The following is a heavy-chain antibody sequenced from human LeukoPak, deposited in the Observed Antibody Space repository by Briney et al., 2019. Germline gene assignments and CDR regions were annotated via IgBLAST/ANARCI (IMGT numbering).Heavy chain of an antibody. Sequence: GGSLRLSCVTSGFTFRSYAMNWVRQAPGKGLEWVAVISHDGSNTDYTDSVKGRFTISRDNSKNTLYLQMNSLRAEDTAVYYCAKEMKPWMHFDYWGQGTLVTVSS. CDR3: AKEMKPWMHFDY. J-gene: IGHJ4*02. CDR2: ISHDGSNT. D-gene: IGHD5-12*01. CDR1: GFTFRSYA. V-gene: IGHV3-30*18.